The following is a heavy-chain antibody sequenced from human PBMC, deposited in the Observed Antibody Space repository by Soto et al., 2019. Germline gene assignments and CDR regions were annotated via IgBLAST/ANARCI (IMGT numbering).Heavy chain of an antibody. CDR1: GFTFSSYS. Sequence: GGSLRLSCAASGFTFSSYSMNWVRQAPGKGQEWVSYISSSSSTIYYADSVKGRFTISRDNAKNSLYLQMNSLRDEDTAVYYCARDQAPTVGYYYYGMDVWGQGTTVTVSS. J-gene: IGHJ6*02. V-gene: IGHV3-48*02. D-gene: IGHD4-4*01. CDR3: ARDQAPTVGYYYYGMDV. CDR2: ISSSSSTI.